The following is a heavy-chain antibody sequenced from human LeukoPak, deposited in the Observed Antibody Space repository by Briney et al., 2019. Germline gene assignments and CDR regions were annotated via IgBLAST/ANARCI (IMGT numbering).Heavy chain of an antibody. J-gene: IGHJ3*02. CDR3: ARELDGYNHLDAFDI. CDR2: INPSGGST. V-gene: IGHV1-46*01. Sequence: ASVKVSCKASGYTSTNYGISWVRQAPGQGLEWMGIINPSGGSTSYAQKFQGRVTMTRDMSTSTVYMELSSLRSEDTAVYYCARELDGYNHLDAFDIWGQGTMVTVSS. D-gene: IGHD5-24*01. CDR1: GYTSTNYG.